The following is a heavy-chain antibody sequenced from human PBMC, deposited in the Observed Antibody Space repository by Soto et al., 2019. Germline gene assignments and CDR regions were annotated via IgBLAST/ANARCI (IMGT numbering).Heavy chain of an antibody. CDR1: GGSISSGGYY. Sequence: SETLSLTCTVSGGSISSGGYYWSWIRQHPGKGLEWIGYIYYSGSTYYNPSLKSRVTISVDTSKNQFSLKLSSVTAADTAVYYCARDLPLMLGGYSYGYDYYYGMDVWGQGTTVTVSS. J-gene: IGHJ6*02. D-gene: IGHD5-18*01. CDR2: IYYSGST. CDR3: ARDLPLMLGGYSYGYDYYYGMDV. V-gene: IGHV4-31*03.